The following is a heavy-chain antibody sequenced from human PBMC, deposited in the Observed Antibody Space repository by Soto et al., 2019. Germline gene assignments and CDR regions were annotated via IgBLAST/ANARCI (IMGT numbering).Heavy chain of an antibody. D-gene: IGHD2-15*01. CDR3: ARVRCSGGSCYYFDY. J-gene: IGHJ4*02. Sequence: GGSLRLSGAASGFTFRSYEMNWVRQAPGKGLGWVSYISSSGSTIYYAASAKGRFTISRDNAKNSLYLQMNSLRAEDTAVYYCARVRCSGGSCYYFDYWGQGTLVTVSS. CDR2: ISSSGSTI. V-gene: IGHV3-48*03. CDR1: GFTFRSYE.